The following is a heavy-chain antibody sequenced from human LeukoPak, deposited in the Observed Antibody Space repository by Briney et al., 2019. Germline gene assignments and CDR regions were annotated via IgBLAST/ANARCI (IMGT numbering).Heavy chain of an antibody. CDR3: ARDGYGHYDSSGYYPPRVGWFDP. CDR1: GGSVSSGSYY. CDR2: IYYSGST. V-gene: IGHV4-61*01. J-gene: IGHJ5*02. Sequence: SETLSLTCTVSGGSVSSGSYYWSWIRQPPGKGLEWIGYIYYSGSTNYNPSLKSRVTMSVDTSKNQFSLKLSSVTAADTAVYYCARDGYGHYDSSGYYPPRVGWFDPWGQGTLVTVSS. D-gene: IGHD3-22*01.